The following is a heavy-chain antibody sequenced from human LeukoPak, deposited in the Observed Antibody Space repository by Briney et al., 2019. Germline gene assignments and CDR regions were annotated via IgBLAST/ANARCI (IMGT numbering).Heavy chain of an antibody. CDR2: FDEKVSD. D-gene: IGHD3-3*01. J-gene: IGHJ5*02. Sequence: PGGSLRLSCAASGFTFSSYAMSWVRQAPGKGLEWIGTMPFDEKVSDNEIPSYNPSLKGRATISAEKSKNQLSLKVKSVTAADTASYYCAALTLTGVAGRGWFDAWGQGTLVIVSS. V-gene: IGHV3-23*01. CDR1: GFTFSSYA. CDR3: AALTLTGVAGRGWFDA.